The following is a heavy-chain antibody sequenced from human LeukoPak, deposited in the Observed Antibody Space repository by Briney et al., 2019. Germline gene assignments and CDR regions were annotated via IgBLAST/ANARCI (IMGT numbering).Heavy chain of an antibody. CDR3: ARLGYSYGSGWFDP. J-gene: IGHJ5*02. D-gene: IGHD5-18*01. V-gene: IGHV1-69*01. Sequence: SVKVSCKASGGTFSSYAISWVRQAPGQGLEWMGGIIPIFGTANYAQKFQGRVTITADESTSTAYMELSSLRSEDTAVYYCARLGYSYGSGWFDPWGQGTLVTASS. CDR1: GGTFSSYA. CDR2: IIPIFGTA.